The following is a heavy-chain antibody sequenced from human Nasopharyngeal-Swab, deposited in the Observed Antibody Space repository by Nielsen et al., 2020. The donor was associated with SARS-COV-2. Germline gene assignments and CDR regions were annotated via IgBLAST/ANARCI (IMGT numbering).Heavy chain of an antibody. V-gene: IGHV4-34*01. CDR2: TTHSEGT. J-gene: IGHJ1*01. Sequence: PGKGLEWIGETTHSEGTNYNPSLKSRVTISEDASKNQFSLRLNSVTAADTAVYYCATGYGRSKIGYWGQGILVTVSS. CDR3: ATGYGRSKIGY. D-gene: IGHD3-22*01.